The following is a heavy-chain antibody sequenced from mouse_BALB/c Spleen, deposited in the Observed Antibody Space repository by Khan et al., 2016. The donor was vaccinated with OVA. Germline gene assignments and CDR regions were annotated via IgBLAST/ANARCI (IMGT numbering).Heavy chain of an antibody. Sequence: EVQLQESGPSLVKPSQTLSLTCSVTGDSITSGYWNWIRKFPGNKLEYMGYIIYTGYTYYNPSLKSRISITRHTSKNQYYLQLNSVTDYDTATYYCARSAYRYAFVYWGQGTLVTVSA. V-gene: IGHV3-8*02. CDR1: GDSITSGY. CDR3: ARSAYRYAFVY. CDR2: IIYTGYT. D-gene: IGHD2-12*01. J-gene: IGHJ3*01.